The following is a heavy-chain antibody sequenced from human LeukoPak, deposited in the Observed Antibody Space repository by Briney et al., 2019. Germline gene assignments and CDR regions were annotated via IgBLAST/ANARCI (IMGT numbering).Heavy chain of an antibody. CDR3: AKASSAGDSSSWNY. CDR2: ISGSGATT. V-gene: IGHV3-23*01. CDR1: GFTFHNYV. Sequence: GGSLRLSCAASGFTFHNYVMSWVRQAPGKGLEWVSLISGSGATTYYADSVKGRFTISRDNSKKTLHLQMNSLRAEDTAIYYCAKASSAGDSSSWNYWGQGILVTVSS. D-gene: IGHD6-13*01. J-gene: IGHJ4*02.